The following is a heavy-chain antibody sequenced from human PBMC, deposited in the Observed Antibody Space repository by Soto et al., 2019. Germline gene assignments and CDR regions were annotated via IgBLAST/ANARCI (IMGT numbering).Heavy chain of an antibody. V-gene: IGHV3-48*01. CDR3: ARDPYSSSWEYYFDY. D-gene: IGHD6-13*01. CDR2: ISSSSSTI. Sequence: PGGSLRLSCAASGFTFSSYSMNWVRQAPGKGLEWVSYISSSSSTIYYADSVKGRFTISRDNAKNSLYLQMNSLRAEDTAVYYCARDPYSSSWEYYFDYWGQGTLVTVSS. CDR1: GFTFSSYS. J-gene: IGHJ4*02.